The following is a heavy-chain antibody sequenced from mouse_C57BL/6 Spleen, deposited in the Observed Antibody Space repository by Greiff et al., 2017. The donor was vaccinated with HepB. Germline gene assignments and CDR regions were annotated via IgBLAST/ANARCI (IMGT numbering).Heavy chain of an antibody. CDR3: ASHRQLRPLAY. CDR1: GYTFTSYD. J-gene: IGHJ3*01. V-gene: IGHV1-85*01. Sequence: VKLVESGPELVKPGASVKLSCKASGYTFTSYDINWVKQRPGQGLEWIGWIYPRDGSTKYNEKFKGKATLTVDTSSSTAYMELHSLTSEDSAVYFCASHRQLRPLAYWGQGTLVTVSA. CDR2: IYPRDGST. D-gene: IGHD3-2*02.